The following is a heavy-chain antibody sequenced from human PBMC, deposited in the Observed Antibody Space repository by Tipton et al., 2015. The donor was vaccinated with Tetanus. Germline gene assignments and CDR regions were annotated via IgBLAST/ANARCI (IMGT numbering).Heavy chain of an antibody. J-gene: IGHJ6*02. D-gene: IGHD3-10*01. CDR3: ASFEVRGVPDYYYGMDV. CDR1: GGSFSGYY. V-gene: IGHV4-34*01. CDR2: INHSGST. Sequence: TLSLTCAVYGGSFSGYYWSWIRQPPGKGLEWIGEINHSGSTNYNPSFKSRVTISVDTPKNQFSLKLSFVTAADTAVYYCASFEVRGVPDYYYGMDVWGQGTTVTASS.